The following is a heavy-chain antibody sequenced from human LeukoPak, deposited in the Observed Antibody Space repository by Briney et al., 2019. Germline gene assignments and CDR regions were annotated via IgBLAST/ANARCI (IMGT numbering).Heavy chain of an antibody. Sequence: GGSLRPSCAASGFIFSNYGMNWVRQAPGKGLEWVGRKPKTDGETTEYAAPVKDRFSISRDDSKSMMYLQMNSLKTEDTAVYYCITPLPYSAQGGQGTLVTVSS. D-gene: IGHD2-21*01. CDR1: GFIFSNYG. J-gene: IGHJ4*02. CDR2: KPKTDGETT. V-gene: IGHV3-15*07. CDR3: ITPLPYSAQ.